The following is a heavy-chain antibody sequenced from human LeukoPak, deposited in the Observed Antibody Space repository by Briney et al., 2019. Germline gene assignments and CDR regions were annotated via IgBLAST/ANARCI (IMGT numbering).Heavy chain of an antibody. CDR1: GGSISSGGYY. Sequence: SETLSLTCTVSGGSISSGGYYWTWIRQHPGKGLEWVGYIYYSGSTYYNPSLKSRVTISVDTSKNQFSLRLSSVTAADTAVYYCALGYCGGGSCYAREYFQHWGQGTLVTVSS. CDR2: IYYSGST. D-gene: IGHD2-15*01. CDR3: ALGYCGGGSCYAREYFQH. J-gene: IGHJ1*01. V-gene: IGHV4-31*03.